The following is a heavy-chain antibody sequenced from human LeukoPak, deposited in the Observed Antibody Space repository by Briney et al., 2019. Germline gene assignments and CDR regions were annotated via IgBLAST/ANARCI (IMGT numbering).Heavy chain of an antibody. J-gene: IGHJ4*02. V-gene: IGHV1-2*02. CDR1: GYTFTGYY. CDR2: INPNSSGT. CDR3: ARELGVPPDCSSTSCYLDY. Sequence: ASVKVSCKASGYTFTGYYMHWVRQAPGQGLEWMGWINPNSSGTNYAQKFQGRVTMTRDTSISTAYMELSRLRSDDTAVYYCARELGVPPDCSSTSCYLDYWGQGTLVTVSS. D-gene: IGHD2-2*01.